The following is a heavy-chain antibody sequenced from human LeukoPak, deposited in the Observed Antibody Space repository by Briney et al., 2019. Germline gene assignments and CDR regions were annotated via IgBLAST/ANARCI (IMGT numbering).Heavy chain of an antibody. CDR3: ARGSNWNDGPPYYYYYYYMDV. CDR1: GGSISYY. J-gene: IGHJ6*03. D-gene: IGHD1-1*01. V-gene: IGHV4-4*07. Sequence: SETLSLTCTVSGGSISYYWRWIRQPAGRGLEWIGRIYTSGSTNYNPSLKSRVTTSVDTSKNQFSLKLSSVTAADTAVYYCARGSNWNDGPPYYYYYYYMDVWGKGTTVTISS. CDR2: IYTSGST.